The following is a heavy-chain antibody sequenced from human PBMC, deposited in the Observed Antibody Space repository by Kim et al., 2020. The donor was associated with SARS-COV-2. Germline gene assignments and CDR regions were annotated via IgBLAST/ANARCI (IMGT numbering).Heavy chain of an antibody. CDR3: AKGVTLLTAGY. Sequence: TYYADSVKGRFTISRDNSKNTLYLQMNSLRAEDTAVYYCAKGVTLLTAGYWGQGTLVTVSS. J-gene: IGHJ4*02. CDR2: T. D-gene: IGHD1-20*01. V-gene: IGHV3-23*01.